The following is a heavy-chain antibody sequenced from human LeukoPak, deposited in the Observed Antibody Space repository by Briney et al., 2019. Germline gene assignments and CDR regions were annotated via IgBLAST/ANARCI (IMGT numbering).Heavy chain of an antibody. CDR1: GFTFSSYS. V-gene: IGHV3-21*01. J-gene: IGHJ6*03. Sequence: GGSLRLSCAASGFTFSSYSMNWVRQAPGKGLEWVSSISSSSSYIYYADSVKGRFTISRDNAKNSLYLQMNSLRAEDTAVYYCARVGNLYDYYYMDVWGKGTTVTVSS. D-gene: IGHD1-14*01. CDR2: ISSSSSYI. CDR3: ARVGNLYDYYYMDV.